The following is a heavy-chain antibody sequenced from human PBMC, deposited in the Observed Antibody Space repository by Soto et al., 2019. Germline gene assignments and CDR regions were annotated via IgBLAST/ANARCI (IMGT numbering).Heavy chain of an antibody. CDR3: AKDGATNTVVTIDY. V-gene: IGHV3-23*01. Sequence: EVQLLESGGGLVQPGGSLRLSCAASGFTFSTYAMSWVRQSPGKGLEWVSAISNSGGNTYYADSVKGRFTISRDNSKNTLYLQMNSLRAEDTAVYYCAKDGATNTVVTIDYWGQGSLVIVSS. CDR1: GFTFSTYA. D-gene: IGHD5-12*01. J-gene: IGHJ4*02. CDR2: ISNSGGNT.